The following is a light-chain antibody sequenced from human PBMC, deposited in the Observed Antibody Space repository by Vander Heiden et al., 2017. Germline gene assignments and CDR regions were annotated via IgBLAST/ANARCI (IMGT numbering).Light chain of an antibody. J-gene: IGKJ2*01. V-gene: IGKV3-11*01. CDR1: QSVSSY. Sequence: EIVLTHSPATLSFSPGERATLSCRASQSVSSYLAWYKQKPGHAPRVLIYDPFNRATRIPARYTGSEYRTDFTLTISSRTPRHIAVYYFLQRSNWALHTFGEGTKLEIK. CDR3: LQRSNWALHT. CDR2: DPF.